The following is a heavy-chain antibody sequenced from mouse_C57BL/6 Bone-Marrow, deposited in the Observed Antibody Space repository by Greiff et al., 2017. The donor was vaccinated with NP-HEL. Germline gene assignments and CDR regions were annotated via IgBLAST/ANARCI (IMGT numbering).Heavy chain of an antibody. CDR3: ARHMGAY. Sequence: EVKLVESGGGLVQPGGSLKLSCAASGFTFSDYYMYWVRQTPEKRLEWVAYISNGGGSTYYPDTVKGRVTISRDNAKNTLYLQMSRLKSEDTAMYYCARHMGAYWGQGTLVTVSA. CDR1: GFTFSDYY. CDR2: ISNGGGST. J-gene: IGHJ3*01. D-gene: IGHD1-1*02. V-gene: IGHV5-12*01.